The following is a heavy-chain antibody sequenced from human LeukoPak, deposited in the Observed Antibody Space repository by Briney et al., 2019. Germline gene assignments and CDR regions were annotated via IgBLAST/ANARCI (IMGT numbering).Heavy chain of an antibody. CDR2: IYYKGST. V-gene: IGHV4-59*08. J-gene: IGHJ4*02. D-gene: IGHD6-13*01. CDR1: GGSISSFY. CDR3: ARGYSSSWYYFEY. Sequence: PSETLSLTCTVSGGSISSFYWSWIRQPPGRGLEWIGYIYYKGSTNYNPSLKSRVTISVDTSKNQFSLKLSSVTAADTAVYYCARGYSSSWYYFEYWGQGTLVTVSS.